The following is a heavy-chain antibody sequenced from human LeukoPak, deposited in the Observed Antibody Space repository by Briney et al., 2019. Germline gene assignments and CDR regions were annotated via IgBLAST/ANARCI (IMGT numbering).Heavy chain of an antibody. D-gene: IGHD5-18*01. Sequence: SETLSLTCTVSGGSISSSSYYWGWIRQPPGKGLEWIGSIYYSGSTYYNPSLKSRVTISVDTSKNQFSLKLSSVTAADTAVYYCARDRGYSYGPFDYWGQGTLVTVSS. V-gene: IGHV4-39*07. CDR2: IYYSGST. CDR1: GGSISSSSYY. CDR3: ARDRGYSYGPFDY. J-gene: IGHJ4*02.